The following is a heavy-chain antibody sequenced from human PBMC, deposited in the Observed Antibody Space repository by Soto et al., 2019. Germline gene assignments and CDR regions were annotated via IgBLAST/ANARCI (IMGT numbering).Heavy chain of an antibody. V-gene: IGHV4-59*01. Sequence: QVQLQESGPGLVKPSETLSLTCTVSGGSISSYYWSWIRQPPGKGLEWIAYSYDSGSTSYSPSLQSRGTMSVDTSKNQFSLKLSSVTAADTAVYYCAGGGNTALAYYFYGMDIWGQGTTVTVSS. J-gene: IGHJ6*02. CDR2: SYDSGST. D-gene: IGHD5-18*01. CDR3: AGGGNTALAYYFYGMDI. CDR1: GGSISSYY.